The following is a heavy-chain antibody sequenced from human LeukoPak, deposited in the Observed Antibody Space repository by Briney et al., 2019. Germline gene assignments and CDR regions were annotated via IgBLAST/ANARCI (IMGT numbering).Heavy chain of an antibody. J-gene: IGHJ5*02. D-gene: IGHD3-10*01. CDR3: ARSGGSVAMVRGVIDGWFDP. CDR1: GGSISSYY. Sequence: SETLSLTCTVSGGSISSYYWSWIRQPPGKGLEGIGYIYYSGSTNYNPSLKSRVTISVDTSKNQFYLKLSSVTAADTAVYYCARSGGSVAMVRGVIDGWFDPWGQGTLVTVSS. CDR2: IYYSGST. V-gene: IGHV4-59*01.